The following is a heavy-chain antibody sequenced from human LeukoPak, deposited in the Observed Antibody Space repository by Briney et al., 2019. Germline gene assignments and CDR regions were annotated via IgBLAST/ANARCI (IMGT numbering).Heavy chain of an antibody. CDR3: ARGRGSILTGSHHPFDY. J-gene: IGHJ4*02. CDR2: INHSGST. V-gene: IGHV4-34*01. CDR1: GGSFSGYY. Sequence: SETLSLTCAVYGGSFSGYYWSWIRQPPGKGLEWIGEINHSGSTNYNPSLKSRVTISVDTSKNQFSLELSSVTAADTAVYYCARGRGSILTGSHHPFDYWGQGTLVTVSS. D-gene: IGHD3-9*01.